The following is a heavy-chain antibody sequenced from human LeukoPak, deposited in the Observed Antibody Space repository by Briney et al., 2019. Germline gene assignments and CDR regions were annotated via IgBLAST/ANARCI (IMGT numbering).Heavy chain of an antibody. CDR2: IKQDGSEK. CDR1: GFTFSSYW. V-gene: IGHV3-7*03. Sequence: GGSLRLSCAASGFTFSSYWMSWVRQAPRKGLEWVANIKQDGSEKYYVDSVEGRFTISRDNAKNSLYLQMNSLRAEDTAVYYCAKDLNGGSYYFDYWGQGTLVTVSS. CDR3: AKDLNGGSYYFDY. J-gene: IGHJ4*02. D-gene: IGHD1-26*01.